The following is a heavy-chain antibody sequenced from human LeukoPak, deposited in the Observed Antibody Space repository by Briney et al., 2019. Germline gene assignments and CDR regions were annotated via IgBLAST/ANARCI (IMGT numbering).Heavy chain of an antibody. V-gene: IGHV3-7*01. J-gene: IGHJ6*02. D-gene: IGHD3-22*01. CDR3: AKDQVYSDSSGNHYYFYYGLDV. CDR1: RFNFSRHW. CDR2: IKQDGSEK. Sequence: GGSLRLSCAASRFNFSRHWMNWVRQAPGKGLEWVANIKQDGSEKYYVASVEGRFTISRDNGKNSLYLEMNSLRAEDTAVYYCAKDQVYSDSSGNHYYFYYGLDVWGQGTTVTVSS.